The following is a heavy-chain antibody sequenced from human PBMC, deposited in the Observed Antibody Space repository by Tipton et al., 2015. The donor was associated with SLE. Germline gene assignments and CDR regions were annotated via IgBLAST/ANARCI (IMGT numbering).Heavy chain of an antibody. Sequence: TLSLTCTVSNFSINSGYYWGWIRQPPGKGLEWIGSIYHSGSAYYNPSLKSRVTISVDTSKNQFSLNLTSVTAADTALYYCARDPGYPYYFDYWGQGTLVTVSS. V-gene: IGHV4-38-2*02. J-gene: IGHJ4*02. CDR1: NFSINSGYY. CDR2: IYHSGSA. D-gene: IGHD1-1*01. CDR3: ARDPGYPYYFDY.